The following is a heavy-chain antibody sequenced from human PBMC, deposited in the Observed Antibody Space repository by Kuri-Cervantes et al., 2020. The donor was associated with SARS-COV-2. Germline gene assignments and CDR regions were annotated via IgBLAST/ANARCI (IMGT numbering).Heavy chain of an antibody. Sequence: LAVSVYSISSGHYWRWIRQPPGKGLEWIGCISHSGRTNYNPSLKSRVTISVETSKNQFSLKLSSVTAADTAVYYCARVLPEISIFGVVRTRAYYFAYGGQGTLVTVSS. J-gene: IGHJ4*02. CDR1: VYSISSGHY. CDR3: ARVLPEISIFGVVRTRAYYFAY. D-gene: IGHD3-3*01. V-gene: IGHV4-38-2*01. CDR2: ISHSGRT.